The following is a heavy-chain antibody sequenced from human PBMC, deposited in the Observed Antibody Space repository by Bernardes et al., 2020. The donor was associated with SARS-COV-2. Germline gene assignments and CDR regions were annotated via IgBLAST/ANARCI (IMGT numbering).Heavy chain of an antibody. V-gene: IGHV1-18*01. CDR1: GYTFTSYV. D-gene: IGHD5-18*01. CDR2: ISADSVNT. J-gene: IGHJ5*02. CDR3: ATVVGYTYGGGWFDP. Sequence: ASVKVSCKASGYTFTSYVIIWVRQAPGQGLEWMGWISADSVNTDYAEKFQGRVTMTTDTSTSTAYMELRRLRSDDTAVYYCATVVGYTYGGGWFDPWGQGTLGIVSS.